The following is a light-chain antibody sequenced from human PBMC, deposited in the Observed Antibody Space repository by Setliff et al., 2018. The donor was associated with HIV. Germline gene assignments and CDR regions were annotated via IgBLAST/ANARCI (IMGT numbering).Light chain of an antibody. CDR2: EVT. CDR3: CSYAGSNTLRV. CDR1: SSDVGIYNL. Sequence: QSALAQPASVSGSPGQSITISCTGTSSDVGIYNLVSWFQQHPGKAPKLMIYEVTKRPSGVSGRFSGSKSGNTASLTISGLQAEDEAEYYCCSYAGSNTLRVFGGGTKVTVL. J-gene: IGLJ3*02. V-gene: IGLV2-23*02.